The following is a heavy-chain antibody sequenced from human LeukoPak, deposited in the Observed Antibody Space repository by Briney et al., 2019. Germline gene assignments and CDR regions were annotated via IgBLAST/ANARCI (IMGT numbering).Heavy chain of an antibody. D-gene: IGHD3-9*01. CDR1: GFSFSNYW. Sequence: GSPRLSCAASGFSFSNYWMSWVRQAPGKGLEWVANIKQDGSEKYYVDSVKGRFTMSADNAKKLLYLQMNSLRDEDTAVYYCARDRADLDILTGYYEPYGMDVWGQGTTVTVSS. CDR3: ARDRADLDILTGYYEPYGMDV. CDR2: IKQDGSEK. V-gene: IGHV3-7*04. J-gene: IGHJ6*02.